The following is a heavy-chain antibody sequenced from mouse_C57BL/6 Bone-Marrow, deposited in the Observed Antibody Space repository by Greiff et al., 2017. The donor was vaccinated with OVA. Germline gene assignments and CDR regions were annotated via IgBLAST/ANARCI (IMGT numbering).Heavy chain of an antibody. CDR2: IYPRSGNT. CDR3: ARETTVVARGFAY. Sequence: QVQLKESGAELARPGASVKLSCKASGYTFPSYGISWVKQRTGQGLEWIGEIYPRSGNTYYNETFKGKATLTADKSSSTAYLELRSLTSEDSAVYFCARETTVVARGFAYWGQGTLVTVSA. D-gene: IGHD1-1*01. V-gene: IGHV1-81*01. J-gene: IGHJ3*01. CDR1: GYTFPSYG.